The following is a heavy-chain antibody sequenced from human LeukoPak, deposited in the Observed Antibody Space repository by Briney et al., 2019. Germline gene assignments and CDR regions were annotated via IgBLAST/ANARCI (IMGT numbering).Heavy chain of an antibody. CDR2: INPSGGST. Sequence: ASVKVSCKASGYTFTSYYMHWVRQAPGQGLEWMGIINPSGGSTSYAQKFQGRVTMTRDTSTSTVYMELSSLRSEDTAVYYCARGISLIYSIAARPFDYWGQGTLVTVSS. D-gene: IGHD6-6*01. V-gene: IGHV1-46*01. CDR3: ARGISLIYSIAARPFDY. CDR1: GYTFTSYY. J-gene: IGHJ4*02.